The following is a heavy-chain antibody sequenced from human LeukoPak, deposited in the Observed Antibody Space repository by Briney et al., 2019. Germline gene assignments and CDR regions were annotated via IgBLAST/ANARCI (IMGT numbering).Heavy chain of an antibody. CDR2: IRYDGSNK. Sequence: TGGSLRLSCAASGFTFSSYGMHWVRQAPGKGLEWVAFIRYDGSNKYYTDSVKGRFTISRDNSKNTLYLQMNSLRAEDTAVYYCAKDRSRDLVVGYNWFDPWGQGTLVIVSS. J-gene: IGHJ5*02. CDR1: GFTFSSYG. V-gene: IGHV3-30*02. CDR3: AKDRSRDLVVGYNWFDP. D-gene: IGHD2-15*01.